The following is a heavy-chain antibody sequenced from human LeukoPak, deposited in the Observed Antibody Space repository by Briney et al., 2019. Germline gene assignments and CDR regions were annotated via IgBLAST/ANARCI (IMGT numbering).Heavy chain of an antibody. Sequence: ASVKVSCKASGYTFTGYYMHWVRQAPGQGLEWMGWINPNSGGTNYAQKFQGRVTMTRDTSISTAYMELSRLRSDDTAVYYCARADYGGNSYPFDPWGQGTLVTVSS. CDR3: ARADYGGNSYPFDP. CDR1: GYTFTGYY. CDR2: INPNSGGT. V-gene: IGHV1-2*02. D-gene: IGHD4-23*01. J-gene: IGHJ5*02.